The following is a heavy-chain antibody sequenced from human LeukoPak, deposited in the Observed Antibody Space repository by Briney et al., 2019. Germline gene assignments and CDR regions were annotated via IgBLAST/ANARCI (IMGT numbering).Heavy chain of an antibody. CDR2: INPNSGGT. J-gene: IGHJ4*02. Sequence: ASVKVSCKASGYTFTGYYMHWVRQAPGQGLEWMGWINPNSGGTNYAQKFQGRVTITRDTSISTAYMELSRLRSDDTAVYYCARAHDSSGYYTRGCFDYWGQGTLVTVSS. CDR3: ARAHDSSGYYTRGCFDY. D-gene: IGHD3-22*01. CDR1: GYTFTGYY. V-gene: IGHV1-2*02.